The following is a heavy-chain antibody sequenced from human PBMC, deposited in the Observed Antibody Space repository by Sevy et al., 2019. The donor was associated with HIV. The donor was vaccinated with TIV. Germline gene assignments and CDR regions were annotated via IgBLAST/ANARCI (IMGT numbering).Heavy chain of an antibody. Sequence: GGSLRLSCAVSKFTVSNNYMTWDRQAPGKGLEWVSTLYDSGAAYYAVSVKGRLTVSRDNSKNTFYLQMNSLRAEDTDVYYCARTVVLVDGPRNWLDNWGQRTLVTVSP. D-gene: IGHD2-8*02. CDR1: KFTVSNNY. V-gene: IGHV3-53*01. CDR2: LYDSGAA. J-gene: IGHJ5*02. CDR3: ARTVVLVDGPRNWLDN.